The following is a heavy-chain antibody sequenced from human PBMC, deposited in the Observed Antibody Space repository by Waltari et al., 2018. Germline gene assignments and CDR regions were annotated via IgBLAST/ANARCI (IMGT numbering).Heavy chain of an antibody. CDR3: ARCTGGSCYGFDY. CDR1: GITFSAYA. V-gene: IGHV3-23*03. J-gene: IGHJ4*02. CDR2: ISGGGTGT. Sequence: EVQLLESGGGLVQPGGSLRPSCAASGITFSAYAMSWVRQAPGKGLEWVSFISGGGTGTYYGDSVKGRFTISRDNSKSTVYLQMNSLRAEDTAVYYCARCTGGSCYGFDYWGQGTLVTVSS. D-gene: IGHD2-15*01.